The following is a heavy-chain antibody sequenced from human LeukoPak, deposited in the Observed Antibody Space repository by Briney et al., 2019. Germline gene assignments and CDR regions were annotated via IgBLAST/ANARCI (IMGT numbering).Heavy chain of an antibody. CDR3: AKDDIYYYGSGSYLT. D-gene: IGHD3-10*01. CDR1: GFTFSSYA. J-gene: IGHJ5*02. Sequence: PGGSLRLSCAASGFTFSSYAMSWVRQAPGKGLEWVSAISGSGGSTYYADSVKGRFTISRDNSKNTLYLQMNSLRAEDTAVYYCAKDDIYYYGSGSYLTWGQGTLVTVSS. V-gene: IGHV3-23*01. CDR2: ISGSGGST.